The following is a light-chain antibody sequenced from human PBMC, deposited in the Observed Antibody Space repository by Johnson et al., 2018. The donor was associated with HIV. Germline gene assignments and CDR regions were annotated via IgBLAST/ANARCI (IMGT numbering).Light chain of an antibody. CDR2: DNN. Sequence: QSVLTQPPSVSAAPGQMVSISCSGSSSNIGKNYVSWYQQFPGTAPKLLIYDNNKRPSGIPDRFSGSKSGPSATLGITGLQTGDEADYYCGTWDNSLSTGGVFGTGTKVTVL. CDR3: GTWDNSLSTGGV. CDR1: SSNIGKNY. V-gene: IGLV1-51*01. J-gene: IGLJ1*01.